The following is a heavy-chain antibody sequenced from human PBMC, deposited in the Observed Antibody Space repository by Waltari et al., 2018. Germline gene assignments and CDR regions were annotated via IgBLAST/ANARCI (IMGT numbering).Heavy chain of an antibody. J-gene: IGHJ4*02. CDR2: SIPFHTMT. CDR1: GGIFSRHA. Sequence: QVQLVQSGAEVKKPGSSVKVSCKASGGIFSRHAISWVRRAPGQGLEGMGGSIPFHTMTNYAQNFQCRVTITADKSTSTAYMELSGLKYEDTAVYYCALEYYGGNPPLYFFDHWGQGTLVIVSS. V-gene: IGHV1-69*10. CDR3: ALEYYGGNPPLYFFDH. D-gene: IGHD3-10*01.